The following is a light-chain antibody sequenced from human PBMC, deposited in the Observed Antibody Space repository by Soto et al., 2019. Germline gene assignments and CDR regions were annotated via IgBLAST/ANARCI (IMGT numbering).Light chain of an antibody. CDR3: QQYDTWPSIT. Sequence: EIVMTQSPATLSVSPGERATLSCRASQTVSNNYLAWCQQKPGQAPRVIMYGASRRATGIPDRFSGGGSGTDFTLTISRLQSEDFAVYYCQQYDTWPSITFGQGTRLEIK. CDR2: GAS. J-gene: IGKJ5*01. V-gene: IGKV3D-15*01. CDR1: QTVSNN.